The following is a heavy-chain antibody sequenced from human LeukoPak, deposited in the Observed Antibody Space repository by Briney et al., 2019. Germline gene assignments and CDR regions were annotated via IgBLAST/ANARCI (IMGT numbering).Heavy chain of an antibody. Sequence: SQTLSLTCTVSGGSISSGGYSWSWIRQHPGQGLEWIGYIYYSGSTYYNPSLKSRVTISVDTSKNQFSLKLSSVTAADTAVYYCARAPGNDFWSGYYLEDYYFDYWGQGTLVTVSS. CDR3: ARAPGNDFWSGYYLEDYYFDY. V-gene: IGHV4-31*03. J-gene: IGHJ4*02. CDR1: GGSISSGGYS. D-gene: IGHD3-3*01. CDR2: IYYSGST.